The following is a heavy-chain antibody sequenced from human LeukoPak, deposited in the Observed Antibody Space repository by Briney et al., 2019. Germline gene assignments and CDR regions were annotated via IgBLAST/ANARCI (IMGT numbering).Heavy chain of an antibody. CDR2: ISSSGSTI. Sequence: GGSLRLSCAASGFTFSDYYMSWIRQAPGKGLEWVSYISSSGSTIYYADSVKGRFTISRDNAKSSLYLQMNSLRAEDTAVYYCARYGDSGYYYYYYYMDVWGKGTTVTISS. V-gene: IGHV3-11*04. CDR1: GFTFSDYY. D-gene: IGHD4-17*01. J-gene: IGHJ6*03. CDR3: ARYGDSGYYYYYYYMDV.